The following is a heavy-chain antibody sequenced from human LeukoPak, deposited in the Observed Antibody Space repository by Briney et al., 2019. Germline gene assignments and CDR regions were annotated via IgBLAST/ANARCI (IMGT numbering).Heavy chain of an antibody. CDR2: IYTGGST. Sequence: SETLSLTCTVSGGSISSYYWSWIRQPAGKGLEWIGRIYTGGSTNYNPSLKSRVTMSVDTSKNQFSLKLSSVTAADTAVYYCARALYGSGSYDLFDPWGQGTLVTVSS. J-gene: IGHJ5*02. V-gene: IGHV4-4*07. D-gene: IGHD3-10*01. CDR3: ARALYGSGSYDLFDP. CDR1: GGSISSYY.